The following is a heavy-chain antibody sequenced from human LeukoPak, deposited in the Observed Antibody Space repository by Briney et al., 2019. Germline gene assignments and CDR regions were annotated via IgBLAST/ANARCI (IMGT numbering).Heavy chain of an antibody. Sequence: SETLSLTCTVSSGSISSHYWSWIRQPPEKGLEWIGYIFYSGSTNYNRSLKSQVTISVDTSKTQFSLKLISVTAAGAAVYYCARDRGYYDFWSGYSLGFDIWGQGTMVTVSS. CDR2: IFYSGST. V-gene: IGHV4-59*11. J-gene: IGHJ3*02. CDR3: ARDRGYYDFWSGYSLGFDI. D-gene: IGHD3-3*01. CDR1: SGSISSHY.